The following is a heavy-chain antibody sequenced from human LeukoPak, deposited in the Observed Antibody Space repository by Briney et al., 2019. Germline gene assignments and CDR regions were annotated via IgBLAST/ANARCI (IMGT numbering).Heavy chain of an antibody. V-gene: IGHV4-61*01. J-gene: IGHJ4*02. CDR2: IYYSGST. Sequence: SGTLSLTCTVSGGSVSSGSYYWSWIRQPPGKGLEWIGYIYYSGSTNYNPSLRSRVTISVDTSKNQFSLKLSSVTAADTAVYYCARVYYDSSGYYPIDYWGQGTLVTVSS. CDR3: ARVYYDSSGYYPIDY. CDR1: GGSVSSGSYY. D-gene: IGHD3-22*01.